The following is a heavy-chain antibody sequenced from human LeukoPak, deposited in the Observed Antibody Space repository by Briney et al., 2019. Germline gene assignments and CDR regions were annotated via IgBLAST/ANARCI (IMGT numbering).Heavy chain of an antibody. Sequence: SVKVSCKASGGTFSSYAISWVRQAPGQGLEWMGGIIPIFGTANYAQKFQGRVTITTDESTSTAYMELSSLRSEDTAVYYCARVLRDGYNAVEYWGQGTLVTVSS. CDR3: ARVLRDGYNAVEY. D-gene: IGHD5-24*01. V-gene: IGHV1-69*05. CDR1: GGTFSSYA. CDR2: IIPIFGTA. J-gene: IGHJ4*02.